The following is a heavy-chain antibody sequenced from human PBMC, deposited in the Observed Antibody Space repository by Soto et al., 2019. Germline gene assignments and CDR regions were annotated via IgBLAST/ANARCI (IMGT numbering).Heavy chain of an antibody. CDR2: ISWDGGSI. Sequence: GGSLRLSCEASGFKFDDYMMHWVRQAPGKGLEWISLISWDGGSIDYADSIKGRFTVSRDNSKTSLYLHMHSLTSDDTAFYFCAKEGNGGSSLDSWGQGTLVTVSS. CDR1: GFKFDDYM. D-gene: IGHD2-15*01. CDR3: AKEGNGGSSLDS. J-gene: IGHJ5*01. V-gene: IGHV3-43*01.